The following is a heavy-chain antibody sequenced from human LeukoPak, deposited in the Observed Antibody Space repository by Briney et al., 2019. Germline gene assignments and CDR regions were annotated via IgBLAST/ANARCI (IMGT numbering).Heavy chain of an antibody. CDR3: ARGYCSGASCSVLDY. D-gene: IGHD2-15*01. CDR1: GFTFSSYG. J-gene: IGHJ4*02. Sequence: GRSLRLSCAASGFTFSSYGMHWVRQAPGKGLEWVSSISSSSSSIYYADSLKGRFTISRDNAKNSLYLQMNSLRAEDTAVYYCARGYCSGASCSVLDYWGQGTLVTVSS. CDR2: ISSSSSSI. V-gene: IGHV3-21*01.